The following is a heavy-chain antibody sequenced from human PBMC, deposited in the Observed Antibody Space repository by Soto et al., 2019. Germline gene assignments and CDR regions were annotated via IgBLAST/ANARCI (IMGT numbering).Heavy chain of an antibody. D-gene: IGHD2-8*02. CDR2: INHSGST. CDR3: ARDKITGLFDY. Sequence: SETLSLTCAVYGGSFSGYYWTWIRQPPGTGLEWIGEINHSGSTNYNPSLKSRVTISVDTSKNQFSLKPTSVTAADTAVYYCARDKITGLFDYWGLGTLVTVSS. J-gene: IGHJ4*02. CDR1: GGSFSGYY. V-gene: IGHV4-34*01.